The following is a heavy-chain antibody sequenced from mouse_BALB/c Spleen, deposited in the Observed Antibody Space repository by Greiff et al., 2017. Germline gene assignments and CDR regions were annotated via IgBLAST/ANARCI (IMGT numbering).Heavy chain of an antibody. CDR2: IWAGGST. CDR1: GFSLTSYG. V-gene: IGHV2-9*02. CDR3: ARDRHTVSMDY. Sequence: QVQLQQSGPSLVQPSQSLSITCTVSGFSLTSYGVHWVRQSPGKGLEWLGVIWAGGSTNYNSALMSRLSISKDNSKSQVFLKMNSLQTDDTAMYYCARDRHTVSMDYWGQGTSVTVSS. D-gene: IGHD1-1*01. J-gene: IGHJ4*01.